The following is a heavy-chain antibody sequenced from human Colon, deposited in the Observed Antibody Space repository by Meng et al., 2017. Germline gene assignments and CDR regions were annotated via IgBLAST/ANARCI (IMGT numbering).Heavy chain of an antibody. V-gene: IGHV1-18*01. Sequence: VKVSCKASGYTFTSYGISWVRQAPGQGLEWMGWISGYNGNTQYAQNLQDRVTMTTDTSTSTAYMELRSLRSDDTAVYYCARAAYYDSSGLQSIGYWGQGTLVTVSS. D-gene: IGHD3-22*01. CDR3: ARAAYYDSSGLQSIGY. J-gene: IGHJ4*02. CDR2: ISGYNGNT. CDR1: GYTFTSYG.